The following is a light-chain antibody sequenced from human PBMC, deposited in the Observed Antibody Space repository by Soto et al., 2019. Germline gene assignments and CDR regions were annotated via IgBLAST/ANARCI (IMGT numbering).Light chain of an antibody. V-gene: IGKV3-20*01. CDR2: GAS. CDR3: QQYGSSPYT. Sequence: EIVLTQSPGTLSLSPGERATLSCRASQSVSSSYLAWYQQKPGEAPRLLIYGASSTDTGIPDRFSGSGSGTDFTLTISSLEPEDFAVYYCQQYGSSPYTFGQGTKLEIK. J-gene: IGKJ2*01. CDR1: QSVSSSY.